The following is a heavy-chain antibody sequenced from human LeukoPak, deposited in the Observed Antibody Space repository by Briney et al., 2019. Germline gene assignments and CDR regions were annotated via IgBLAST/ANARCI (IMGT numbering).Heavy chain of an antibody. V-gene: IGHV3-23*01. CDR3: AKLGDILTGYPYYFDC. D-gene: IGHD3-9*01. Sequence: GGSLRLSCAASGFTFSSYAMSWVRQAPGKGLEWVSAISGSGGSTYYADSVKGRFTISRDNSKNTLYLQMNSLRAEDTAVYYCAKLGDILTGYPYYFDCWGQGTLVTVSS. J-gene: IGHJ4*02. CDR2: ISGSGGST. CDR1: GFTFSSYA.